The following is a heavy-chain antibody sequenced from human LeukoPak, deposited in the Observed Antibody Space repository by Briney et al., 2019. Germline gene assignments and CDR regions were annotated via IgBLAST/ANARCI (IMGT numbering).Heavy chain of an antibody. CDR2: ITGAGSST. CDR1: GFTFKSYG. J-gene: IGHJ4*02. V-gene: IGHV3-23*01. Sequence: GGSLRISCAASGFTFKSYGMTLVRQVPGKGLEWVSSITGAGSSTKYADSVNGRFTISRDNSKNTVSLQMTGLRAEDTAVYYCARKVAVAMDLDYWGQGTLVTVSS. CDR3: ARKVAVAMDLDY. D-gene: IGHD5-18*01.